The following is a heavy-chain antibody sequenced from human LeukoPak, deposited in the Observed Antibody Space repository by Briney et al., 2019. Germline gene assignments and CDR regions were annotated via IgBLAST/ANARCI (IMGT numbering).Heavy chain of an antibody. CDR3: ARFDYGDYDDAFDI. J-gene: IGHJ3*02. V-gene: IGHV3-7*01. CDR1: GFTFSSYS. CDR2: IKQDGSEK. D-gene: IGHD4-17*01. Sequence: GGSLRLSCAASGFTFSSYSMNWVRQAPGKGLEWVANIKQDGSEKYYADSVKGRFTISRDNVENSLYLQMNSLSAEDTAVYYCARFDYGDYDDAFDIWGQGTMVTVSS.